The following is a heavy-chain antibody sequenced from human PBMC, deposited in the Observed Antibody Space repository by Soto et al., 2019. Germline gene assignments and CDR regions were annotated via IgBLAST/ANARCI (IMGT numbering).Heavy chain of an antibody. CDR1: GGSISSYY. Sequence: SETLSLTCTVSGGSISSYYWSWIRQPPGKGLEWIGYIYYSGSTNYNPSLKSRVTISVDTSKNQFSLKLSSVTAADTAVYYCARRGGWYLRWNGMDVWGQGTTVTVSS. CDR2: IYYSGST. CDR3: ARRGGWYLRWNGMDV. J-gene: IGHJ6*02. D-gene: IGHD6-19*01. V-gene: IGHV4-59*01.